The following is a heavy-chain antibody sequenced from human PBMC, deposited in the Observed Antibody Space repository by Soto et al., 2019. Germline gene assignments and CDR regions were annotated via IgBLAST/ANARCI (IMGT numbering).Heavy chain of an antibody. J-gene: IGHJ4*02. V-gene: IGHV3-30*18. Sequence: VQLVESGGGVVQPGRSLRLSCAASGFTFSDYGMHWVRQAPGKGLEWVAVVSHDGRNTHYADSVKGRFTISRDSSKNTVSLEMTSLRAEDTAVYYCAKGGWQWLVTSDIIFWGQGVLVTVSS. CDR2: VSHDGRNT. CDR3: AKGGWQWLVTSDIIF. D-gene: IGHD6-19*01. CDR1: GFTFSDYG.